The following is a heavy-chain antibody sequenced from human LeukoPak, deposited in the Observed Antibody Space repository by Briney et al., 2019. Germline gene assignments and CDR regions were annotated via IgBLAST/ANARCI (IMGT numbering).Heavy chain of an antibody. CDR1: GGSFSGYY. D-gene: IGHD6-13*01. J-gene: IGHJ3*02. Sequence: SETLSLTCAVYGGSFSGYYWSWIRQPPGKGLEWIGEINHSGSTNYNPSLKSRVTISVDTSKNQFSLKLSSVTAADTAVYYCASGRRQHDAFDIWGQGTMVTVSS. V-gene: IGHV4-34*01. CDR3: ASGRRQHDAFDI. CDR2: INHSGST.